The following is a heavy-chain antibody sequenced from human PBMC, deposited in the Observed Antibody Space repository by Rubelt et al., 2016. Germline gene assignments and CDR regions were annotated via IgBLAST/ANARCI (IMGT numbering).Heavy chain of an antibody. J-gene: IGHJ5*02. CDR1: GYTFTSYA. Sequence: QVQLVQSGAEVKKPGASVKVSCKASGYTFTSYAMHWVRQAPGQRLEWMGWINAGHGNTNYAQKLQVRGTMTTETSTSTAYMELRSLRSDDTAVYYCASMYSSSWYRGWFDPWGQGTLVTVSS. V-gene: IGHV1-3*01. CDR3: ASMYSSSWYRGWFDP. CDR2: INAGHGNT. D-gene: IGHD6-13*01.